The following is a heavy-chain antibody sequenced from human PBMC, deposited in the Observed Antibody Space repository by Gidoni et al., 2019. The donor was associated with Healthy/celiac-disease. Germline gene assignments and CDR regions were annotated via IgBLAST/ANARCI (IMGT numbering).Heavy chain of an antibody. CDR1: GFTFSSYG. CDR2: IAYDGSNK. D-gene: IGHD5-12*01. J-gene: IGHJ6*02. V-gene: IGHV3-30*18. Sequence: QVQLVESGGGVVQPGRSLRLSCAASGFTFSSYGMHWVRQAPGKGLAWVAVIAYDGSNKYYADSVKGRFTISRDNSKNTLYLQMNSLRAEDTAVYYCAKDRRRWLQSPYYYYGMDVWGQGTTVTVSS. CDR3: AKDRRRWLQSPYYYYGMDV.